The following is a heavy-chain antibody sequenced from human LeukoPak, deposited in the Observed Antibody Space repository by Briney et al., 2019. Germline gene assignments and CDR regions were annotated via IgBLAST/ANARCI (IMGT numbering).Heavy chain of an antibody. CDR1: GGPFSGYY. V-gene: IGHV4-34*01. Sequence: SETLSLTCAVYGGPFSGYYWSWIRQPPGKGLEWIGEINYSGSTNYNPSLKSRVTTSVDTSKTQFSLKLSSVTAADTAVYYCARHFRTRGYSYGKHYYFDDWGQGTLVTVSS. D-gene: IGHD5-18*01. CDR3: ARHFRTRGYSYGKHYYFDD. J-gene: IGHJ4*02. CDR2: INYSGST.